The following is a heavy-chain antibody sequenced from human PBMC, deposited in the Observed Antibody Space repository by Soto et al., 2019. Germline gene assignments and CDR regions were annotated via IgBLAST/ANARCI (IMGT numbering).Heavy chain of an antibody. CDR3: VRVLSYDDSESDAFDI. V-gene: IGHV4-59*01. J-gene: IGHJ3*02. Sequence: TSQTLSLTCTVAGGSISGLYGSWIRQPPGKGLEWIAYIYYSGSTNYNPSLKSRVTISVDTSKNQFSLKLSSVTAADTAVYYCVRVLSYDDSESDAFDIWGQGTMVTVSS. CDR1: GGSISGLY. D-gene: IGHD3-22*01. CDR2: IYYSGST.